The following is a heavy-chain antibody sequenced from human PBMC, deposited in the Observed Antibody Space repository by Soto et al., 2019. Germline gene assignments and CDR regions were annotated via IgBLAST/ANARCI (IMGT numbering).Heavy chain of an antibody. CDR2: IYPGDSNT. CDR3: ARHSYFDY. V-gene: IGHV5-51*01. CDR1: GYTFSSYW. Sequence: GESLKISCKGSGYTFSSYWIGWVRQMPGKGLEWMGIIYPGDSNTRYSPSFQGQVTISVDKTISTAYLQWSSLKASDTAIYYCARHSYFDYWGQGTLVTVSS. J-gene: IGHJ4*02. D-gene: IGHD3-10*01.